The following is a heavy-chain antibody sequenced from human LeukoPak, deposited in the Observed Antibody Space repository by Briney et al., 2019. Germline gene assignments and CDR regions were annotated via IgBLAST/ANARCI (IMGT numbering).Heavy chain of an antibody. J-gene: IGHJ4*02. V-gene: IGHV3-15*01. CDR2: IKSKTDGGTT. Sequence: PGGSLRLSCAASGFTFSNTWMTWVRQAPGKGLEWVGRIKSKTDGGTTDYAAPVKGRFTISRDDSKNTLYLQMNSLKTEDTAVYYCVTVMEWEVLGFDYWGQGTLVTVSS. CDR1: GFTFSNTW. D-gene: IGHD1-26*01. CDR3: VTVMEWEVLGFDY.